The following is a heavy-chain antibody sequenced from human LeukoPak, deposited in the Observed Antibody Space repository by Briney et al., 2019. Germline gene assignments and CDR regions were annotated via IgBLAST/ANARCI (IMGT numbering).Heavy chain of an antibody. CDR1: GFTFSSYW. V-gene: IGHV3-7*01. CDR2: IKQDGSEK. Sequence: GGSLRLSCAASGFTFSSYWMSWVRQTPGKGLEWVANIKQDGSEKYYVDSVKGRFTISRDNAKNSLYPQMNSLRAEDTAVYYCARRQGSGWRYFDYWGQGTLVTVSS. J-gene: IGHJ4*02. D-gene: IGHD6-19*01. CDR3: ARRQGSGWRYFDY.